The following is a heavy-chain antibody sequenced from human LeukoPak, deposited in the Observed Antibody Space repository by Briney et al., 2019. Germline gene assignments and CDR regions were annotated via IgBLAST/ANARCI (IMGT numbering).Heavy chain of an antibody. CDR2: INHSGST. D-gene: IGHD4-11*01. Sequence: SETLSLTCAVYGGSFSGYCWSWIRQPPGKGLEWIGEINHSGSTNYNPSLKSRVTISVDTSKNQFSLKLSSVTAADTAVYYCASTLQPPDYWGQGTLVTVSS. CDR3: ASTLQPPDY. J-gene: IGHJ4*02. V-gene: IGHV4-34*01. CDR1: GGSFSGYC.